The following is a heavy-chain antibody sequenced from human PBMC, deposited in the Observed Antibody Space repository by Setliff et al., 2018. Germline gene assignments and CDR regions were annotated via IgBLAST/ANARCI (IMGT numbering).Heavy chain of an antibody. CDR1: DDSISSRHYY. V-gene: IGHV4-31*02. D-gene: IGHD4-17*01. Sequence: TLSLTCTVSDDSISSRHYYWSWIRQHPGKGLEWIGYIYYSGSTYYNPSLKSRVTISVDTSKNQFSLKLSSVTAADTAVYYCARESQGLRGFDIWGQGTMVTVSS. CDR3: ARESQGLRGFDI. J-gene: IGHJ3*02. CDR2: IYYSGST.